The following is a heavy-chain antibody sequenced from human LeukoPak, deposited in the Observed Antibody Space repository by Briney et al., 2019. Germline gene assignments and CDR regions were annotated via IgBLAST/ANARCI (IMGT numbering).Heavy chain of an antibody. J-gene: IGHJ4*02. CDR3: ARERPGSSGWYTH. Sequence: GESLKISCKGSGYRFTSYWIGWVRQMPGKGLEWMVIIFPGDSDTRYSPSFLGEVTFSVDMSTATAYLEWSSLKASDSAMYFCARERPGSSGWYTHWGQGTLVTVSS. CDR2: IFPGDSDT. CDR1: GYRFTSYW. V-gene: IGHV5-51*01. D-gene: IGHD6-19*01.